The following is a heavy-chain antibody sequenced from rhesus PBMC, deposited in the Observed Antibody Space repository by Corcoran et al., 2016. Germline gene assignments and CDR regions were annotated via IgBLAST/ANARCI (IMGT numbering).Heavy chain of an antibody. J-gene: IGHJ4*01. Sequence: QVQLQESGPGLVKPSETLSLNCAVSGGAIRRYYYWSWIRQPPGEGLEVIGGIYGNSASTYYNPSLKSRVTISKDPSKNQFSLKLSSVTAADTAVYYCARSIVVVFTANDYWGQGVLVTVSS. CDR1: GGAIRRYYY. V-gene: IGHV4-143*01. CDR3: ARSIVVVFTANDY. CDR2: IYGNSAST. D-gene: IGHD2-27*01.